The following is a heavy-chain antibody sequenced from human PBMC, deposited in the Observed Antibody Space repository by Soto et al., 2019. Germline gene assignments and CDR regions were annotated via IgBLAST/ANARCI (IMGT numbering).Heavy chain of an antibody. D-gene: IGHD4-17*01. CDR1: GGSISSYY. V-gene: IGHV4-59*08. Sequence: SETLSLTCTVSGGSISSYYWSWIRQPPGKGLEWIGYIYYSGSTNYNPSLKSRVTISVDTSKNQFSLKLSSVTAADTAVYYCASADYGDYVILNYWGQGTLVTVSS. J-gene: IGHJ4*02. CDR3: ASADYGDYVILNY. CDR2: IYYSGST.